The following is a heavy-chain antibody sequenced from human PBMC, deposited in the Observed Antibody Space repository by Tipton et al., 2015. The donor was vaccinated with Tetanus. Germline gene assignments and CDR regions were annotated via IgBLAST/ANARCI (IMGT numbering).Heavy chain of an antibody. J-gene: IGHJ3*02. D-gene: IGHD6-19*01. CDR1: GASSTSGDYY. V-gene: IGHV4-61*08. Sequence: TLSLTCTVSGASSTSGDYYWAWIRQPPGKGPEWIGYVHYSGSTNYSPSLRSRVTLSVDTSKNQFSLKLSSVTAADTAVYYCARIGWLQQNKPAFDIWGQGTVATVSS. CDR2: VHYSGST. CDR3: ARIGWLQQNKPAFDI.